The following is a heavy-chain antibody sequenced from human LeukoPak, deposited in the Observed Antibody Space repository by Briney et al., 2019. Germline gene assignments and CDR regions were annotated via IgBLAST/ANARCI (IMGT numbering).Heavy chain of an antibody. CDR2: INSDGSST. Sequence: GGSLRLSCAASGFTFSSYWMHWVRQAPGKGLVWVSRINSDGSSTTYADSVQGRFTISRDNAKNTLYLQMNSLRAEDTAVYYCLRAVAGTLGYWGQGILVTVSS. D-gene: IGHD6-19*01. J-gene: IGHJ4*02. V-gene: IGHV3-74*01. CDR3: LRAVAGTLGY. CDR1: GFTFSSYW.